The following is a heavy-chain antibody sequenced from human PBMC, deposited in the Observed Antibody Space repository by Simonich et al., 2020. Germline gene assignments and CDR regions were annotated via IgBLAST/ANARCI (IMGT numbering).Heavy chain of an antibody. CDR3: ARASRGTWWYYYFDY. D-gene: IGHD2-15*01. Sequence: QVQLVQSGAEVKKPGASVKVSCKASGYTFTSNGISWVRQAPGQGLEWMGWIRAYNGNTNYAQKLQGRVTMTTDTSTSTAYMELRSLRSDDTAVYYCARASRGTWWYYYFDYWGQGTLVTVSS. V-gene: IGHV1-18*01. CDR1: GYTFTSNG. CDR2: IRAYNGNT. J-gene: IGHJ4*02.